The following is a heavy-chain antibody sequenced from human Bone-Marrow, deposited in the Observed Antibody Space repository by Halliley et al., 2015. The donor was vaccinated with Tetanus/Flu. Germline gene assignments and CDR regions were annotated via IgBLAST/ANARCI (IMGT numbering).Heavy chain of an antibody. J-gene: IGHJ4*02. CDR2: SRNKDNSYTT. V-gene: IGHV3-72*01. Sequence: VGRSRNKDNSYTTEYAASVKGRFTMSRDDSRNSLYLQMNSLKTEDTAVYYCVKTAPGRTVFDYWGQGTLVTVSS. D-gene: IGHD3-10*01. CDR3: VKTAPGRTVFDY.